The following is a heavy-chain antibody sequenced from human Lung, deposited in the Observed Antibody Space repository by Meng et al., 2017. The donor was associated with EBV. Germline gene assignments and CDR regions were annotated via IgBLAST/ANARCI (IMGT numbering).Heavy chain of an antibody. Sequence: VQRGGSGGGVVRPGRSLRLPCAAAGFDFDPYAVHWVRQAPGKGLEWVAVISDTGHNKYFADSVRGRFTISRDNSKNMVSLQMNSLRPGDTATYYCAIIPYSNAWGQGTLVTVSS. CDR1: GFDFDPYA. D-gene: IGHD4-11*01. J-gene: IGHJ5*02. CDR3: AIIPYSNA. CDR2: ISDTGHNK. V-gene: IGHV3-30-3*01.